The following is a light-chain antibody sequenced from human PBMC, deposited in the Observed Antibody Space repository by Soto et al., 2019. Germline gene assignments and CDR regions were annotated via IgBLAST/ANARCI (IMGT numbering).Light chain of an antibody. CDR2: GAS. CDR1: QSVSSSY. J-gene: IGKJ1*01. CDR3: QQYGSSPRT. Sequence: ENVLTQSPATLSVSPGERATLSCRASQSVSSSYLAWYQQKPGQAPRLLIYGASSRATGIPARFSGSGSGTDFTLTISRLEPEDFAVYYCQQYGSSPRTFGQGTKVDIK. V-gene: IGKV3-20*01.